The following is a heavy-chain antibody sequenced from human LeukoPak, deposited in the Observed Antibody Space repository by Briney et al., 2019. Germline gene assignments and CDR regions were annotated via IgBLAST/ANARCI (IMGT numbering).Heavy chain of an antibody. CDR2: IIGDGSTT. CDR1: GFTFSDYW. V-gene: IGHV3-74*01. CDR3: TRLLSATRWFDR. Sequence: PGGSLRLSCAASGFTFSDYWMHWVRQAPGKGLEWVSRIIGDGSTTIYADSVKGRFTISRDNAENTMYLQMNSLRVEDTAVYYCTRLLSATRWFDRCSQGTLVTVSS. D-gene: IGHD2-15*01. J-gene: IGHJ5*02.